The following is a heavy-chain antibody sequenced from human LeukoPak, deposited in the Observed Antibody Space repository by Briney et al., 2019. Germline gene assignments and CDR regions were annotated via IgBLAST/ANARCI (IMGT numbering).Heavy chain of an antibody. CDR2: ISGDGGSTST. CDR3: AKDSLGRNYYFYYMDV. D-gene: IGHD1-1*01. CDR1: GFTFDDYA. Sequence: GGSLRLSCAASGFTFDDYAMHWVRQVPGKGLEWVSLISGDGGSTSTYYADSVKGRFTISRDNSKNSLYLQMNSLRTEDTALYYCAKDSLGRNYYFYYMDVWGGGTTVTVSS. J-gene: IGHJ6*03. V-gene: IGHV3-43*02.